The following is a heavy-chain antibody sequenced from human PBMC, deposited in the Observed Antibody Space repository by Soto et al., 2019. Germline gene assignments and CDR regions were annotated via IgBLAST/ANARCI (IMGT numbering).Heavy chain of an antibody. CDR3: ARVHPTQSLYYYGMDV. V-gene: IGHV1-18*01. Sequence: QVQLVQSGAEVKKPGASVKVSCKASGYTFTSYGISWVRQAPGQGLEWMGWISAYNGNTNYAQKLQGRVTMTTDTSTRTDYMELRSLRSDDTAVYYCARVHPTQSLYYYGMDVWGQGTTVTVSS. CDR1: GYTFTSYG. J-gene: IGHJ6*02. CDR2: ISAYNGNT.